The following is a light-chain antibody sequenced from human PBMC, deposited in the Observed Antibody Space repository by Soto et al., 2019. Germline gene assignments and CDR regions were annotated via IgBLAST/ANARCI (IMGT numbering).Light chain of an antibody. Sequence: EVVLTQSPGTLSVSLGERVTLNFRASRDINRNLAWYQQVPGQSPRLLIFGASSRAAGVPARFSGSGSGTDFTLTITNLQSEDFAVYYCQQYNSWPQFGQGTRLEIK. CDR2: GAS. V-gene: IGKV3-15*01. CDR3: QQYNSWPQ. CDR1: RDINRN. J-gene: IGKJ5*01.